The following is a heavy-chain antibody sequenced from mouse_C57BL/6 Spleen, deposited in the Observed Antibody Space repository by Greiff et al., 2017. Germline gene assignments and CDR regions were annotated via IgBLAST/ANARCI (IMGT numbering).Heavy chain of an antibody. CDR2: IDPENGDT. CDR3: TTAYYYGSSYWFAY. D-gene: IGHD1-1*01. J-gene: IGHJ3*01. Sequence: VQLQQSGAELVRPGASVKLSCTASGFNIKDDYMHWVKQRPEQGLEWIGWIDPENGDTEYASKFQGKATITADTSSNTAYLQLSSLTSEDTAFYYCTTAYYYGSSYWFAYWGQGTLVTVSA. V-gene: IGHV14-4*01. CDR1: GFNIKDDY.